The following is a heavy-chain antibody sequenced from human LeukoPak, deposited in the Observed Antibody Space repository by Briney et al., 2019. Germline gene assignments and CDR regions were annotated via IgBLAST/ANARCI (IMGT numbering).Heavy chain of an antibody. Sequence: PGGSLRLSCAASGFTFSGYGMHWVRQAPGKGLEWVAVISYDGSNKYYADSVKGRFTISRDNSKNTLYPQMNSLRAEDTAVYYCAKDVFKWLRYFDYWGQGTLVTVSS. CDR2: ISYDGSNK. J-gene: IGHJ4*02. V-gene: IGHV3-30*18. CDR3: AKDVFKWLRYFDY. D-gene: IGHD5-12*01. CDR1: GFTFSGYG.